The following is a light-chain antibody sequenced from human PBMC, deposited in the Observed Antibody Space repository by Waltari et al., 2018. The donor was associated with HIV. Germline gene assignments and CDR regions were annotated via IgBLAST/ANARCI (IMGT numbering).Light chain of an antibody. Sequence: QSVLTQPPSASGTPGQRVTISCSGGSFNIGSNYVYWYQQFPGTAPRLLIYRNTLRPAGGPDRFSGSKSATSASLAISGLRSEDEADYFCAAWDDSVSGRVFGGGTKLTVL. CDR3: AAWDDSVSGRV. V-gene: IGLV1-47*01. J-gene: IGLJ3*02. CDR1: SFNIGSNY. CDR2: RNT.